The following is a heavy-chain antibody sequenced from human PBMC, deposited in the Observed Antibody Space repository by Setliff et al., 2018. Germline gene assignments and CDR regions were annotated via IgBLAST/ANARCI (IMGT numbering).Heavy chain of an antibody. Sequence: GASVKVSCKASGYTFTGYYMHWVRQAPGQGLEWMGRINPNSGGTTMHRSFTGRFVFSLDTSVSTAYLQISGLKAEDTAVYYCASCTTANCFVVGHWFDPWGQGTLVTVSS. CDR3: ASCTTANCFVVGHWFDP. J-gene: IGHJ5*02. V-gene: IGHV7-4-1*02. CDR2: INPNSGGT. CDR1: GYTFTGYY. D-gene: IGHD2-2*01.